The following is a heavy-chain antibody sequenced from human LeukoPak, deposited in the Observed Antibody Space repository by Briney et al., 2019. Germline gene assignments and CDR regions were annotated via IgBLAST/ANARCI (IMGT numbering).Heavy chain of an antibody. CDR1: GYTFTSYG. V-gene: IGHV1-18*01. CDR2: ISAYNGNT. J-gene: IGHJ4*02. CDR3: ARGVGIAAAPAPLDY. D-gene: IGHD6-13*01. Sequence: GASVKVSCKASGYTFTSYGISWVRQAPGQGLEWMGWISAYNGNTNYAQKLQGRVTMTTDTSTSTAHMELRSLRSDDTAVYYCARGVGIAAAPAPLDYWGQGTLVTVSS.